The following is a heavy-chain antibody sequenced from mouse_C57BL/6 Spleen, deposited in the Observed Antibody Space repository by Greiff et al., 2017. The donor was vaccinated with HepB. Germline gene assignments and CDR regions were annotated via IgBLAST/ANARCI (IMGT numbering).Heavy chain of an antibody. CDR2: IRLKSDNYAT. D-gene: IGHD1-1*01. V-gene: IGHV6-3*01. CDR3: TRGLIYYYYFDY. CDR1: GFTFSNYW. Sequence: EVKLQESGGGLVQPGGSMKLSCVASGFTFSNYWMNWVRQSPEKGLEWVAQIRLKSDNYATHYAESVKGRFTISRDDSKSSVYLQMNNLRAEDTGIYYCTRGLIYYYYFDYWGQGTTLTVSS. J-gene: IGHJ2*01.